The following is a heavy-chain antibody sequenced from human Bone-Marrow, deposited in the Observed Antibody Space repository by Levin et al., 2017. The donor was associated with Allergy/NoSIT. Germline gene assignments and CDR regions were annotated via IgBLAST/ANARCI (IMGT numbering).Heavy chain of an antibody. Sequence: GGSLRLSCAASGFTFSSFAMSWVRQTPGKGLEWVSSIGGTTGNTYYADPVKGRFTISRDNSKNTLFLQMNSLRAEDTALYYCPKTVGYTYGNYYMDVWGKGTTVTVSS. D-gene: IGHD5-18*01. CDR2: IGGTTGNT. CDR1: GFTFSSFA. J-gene: IGHJ6*03. CDR3: PKTVGYTYGNYYMDV. V-gene: IGHV3-23*01.